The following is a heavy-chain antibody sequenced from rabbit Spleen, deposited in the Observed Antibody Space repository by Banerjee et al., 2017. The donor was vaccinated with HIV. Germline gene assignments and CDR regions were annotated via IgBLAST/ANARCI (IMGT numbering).Heavy chain of an antibody. Sequence: QEQLVESGGGLVKPEGSLTLTCKASGFDLSSNYYMCWVRQAPGKGLEWIACVDTGDGDTYYASWAKGRFTISKTSSTVDLQMTSLTAADTATYFCASAYSDVYFNLWGPGTLVTVS. V-gene: IGHV1S45*01. CDR1: GFDLSSNYY. J-gene: IGHJ4*01. D-gene: IGHD6-1*01. CDR2: VDTGDGDT. CDR3: ASAYSDVYFNL.